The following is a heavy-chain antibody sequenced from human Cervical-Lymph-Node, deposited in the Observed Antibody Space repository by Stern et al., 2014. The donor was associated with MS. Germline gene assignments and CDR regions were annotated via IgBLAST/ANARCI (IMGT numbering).Heavy chain of an antibody. CDR1: GYSFTTYW. CDR2: IFSDDSDT. J-gene: IGHJ6*02. CDR3: ARPLGYCSTTTCQGLYGMDV. V-gene: IGHV5-51*01. Sequence: VQLVESGVEVKKPGESLKISCKGSGYSFTTYWIAWVRQMTGKGLAWMGIIFSDDSDTRYSPSVQGQVTISADKSISTAYLQWSSLKASDTAMYYCARPLGYCSTTTCQGLYGMDVWGQGTTVTVSS. D-gene: IGHD2-2*01.